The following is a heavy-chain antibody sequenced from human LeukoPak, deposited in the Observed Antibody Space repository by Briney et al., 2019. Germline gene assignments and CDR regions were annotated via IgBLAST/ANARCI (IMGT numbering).Heavy chain of an antibody. D-gene: IGHD3-10*01. J-gene: IGHJ3*02. Sequence: GGSLRLSCAASGFTFSSYSMNRVRQAPGKGLEWVSSISSSSSYIYYADSVKGRFTISRDNAKNSLYLQMNSLRAEDTAVYYCARVRLPMVRGVGAFDIWGQGTMVTVSS. CDR3: ARVRLPMVRGVGAFDI. CDR2: ISSSSSYI. CDR1: GFTFSSYS. V-gene: IGHV3-21*01.